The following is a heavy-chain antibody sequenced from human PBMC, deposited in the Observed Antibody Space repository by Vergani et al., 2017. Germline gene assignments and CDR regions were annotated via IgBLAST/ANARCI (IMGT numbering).Heavy chain of an antibody. D-gene: IGHD3-10*01. CDR3: ARDPGIQDLDYYGSGSSHNWFDP. V-gene: IGHV1-18*01. CDR1: GYTFTSYG. J-gene: IGHJ5*02. Sequence: QVQLVQSGAEVKKPGASVKVSCKASGYTFTSYGISWVRQSPGQGLEWMGWISAYNGNTNYAQKLQGRVTMTTDTSTSTAYMELRSLRSDDTAVYYCARDPGIQDLDYYGSGSSHNWFDPWGQVTLVTVSS. CDR2: ISAYNGNT.